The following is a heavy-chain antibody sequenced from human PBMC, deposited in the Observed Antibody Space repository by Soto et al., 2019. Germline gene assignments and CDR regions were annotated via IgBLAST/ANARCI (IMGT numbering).Heavy chain of an antibody. CDR3: ARDFGVGATHYYGMDV. Sequence: QVQLVQSGAEVKKPGSSVKVSCKASGGTFSSYAISWVRQAPGQGLEWMGGIIPIVGTANYAQKFQGRVTITADESTSTAYMELSSLRSEDTAVYYCARDFGVGATHYYGMDVWGQGTTVTVSS. CDR1: GGTFSSYA. J-gene: IGHJ6*02. D-gene: IGHD1-26*01. V-gene: IGHV1-69*01. CDR2: IIPIVGTA.